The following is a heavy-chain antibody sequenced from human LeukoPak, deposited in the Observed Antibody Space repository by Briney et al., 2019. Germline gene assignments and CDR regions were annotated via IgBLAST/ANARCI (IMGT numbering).Heavy chain of an antibody. Sequence: PGESLRLSCTASGFTFDRFSMHWVRQAPGKGLQWVALITGDAGAKYYADSVRGRFTISRDNSKSSPYLQLNRVTTEDTAFYFCARGSYDSSGPNWFDPWGQGTLVTVSS. CDR1: GFTFDRFS. J-gene: IGHJ5*02. D-gene: IGHD3-22*01. CDR2: ITGDAGAK. V-gene: IGHV3-43*02. CDR3: ARGSYDSSGPNWFDP.